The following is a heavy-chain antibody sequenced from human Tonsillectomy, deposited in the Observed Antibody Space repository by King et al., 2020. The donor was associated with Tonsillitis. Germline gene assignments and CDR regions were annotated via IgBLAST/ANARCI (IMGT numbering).Heavy chain of an antibody. CDR3: ARVSSGYYYSGVNFYFDY. CDR1: GFTFSSYW. J-gene: IGHJ4*02. V-gene: IGHV3-7*01. CDR2: IKQDGSEK. Sequence: EVQLVESGGGLVQPGGSLRLSCAASGFTFSSYWRSWVRQAPGKGLEWVANIKQDGSEKYYVDFVKGRFTLSRDNAKNSLYLQMNSLRAEDTAVYYCARVSSGYYYSGVNFYFDYWGQGTLVTVSS. D-gene: IGHD3-22*01.